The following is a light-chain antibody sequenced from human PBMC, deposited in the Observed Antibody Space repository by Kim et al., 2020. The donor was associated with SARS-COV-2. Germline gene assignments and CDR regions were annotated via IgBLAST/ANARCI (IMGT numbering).Light chain of an antibody. CDR1: KLGDKY. CDR2: QDS. V-gene: IGLV3-1*01. CDR3: QAWDSSTAV. Sequence: VSPGQTASITCSGDKLGDKYACWYQQKPGQSPVLVIYQDSKRPAGIPERFSGSNSGNTATLTISGTQAMDEADYYCQAWDSSTAVFGGGTQLTVL. J-gene: IGLJ3*02.